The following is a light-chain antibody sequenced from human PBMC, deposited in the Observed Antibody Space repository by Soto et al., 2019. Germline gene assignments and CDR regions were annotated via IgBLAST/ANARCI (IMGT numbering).Light chain of an antibody. CDR2: TAS. V-gene: IGKV1-5*03. CDR1: QNIKNW. J-gene: IGKJ1*01. CDR3: QQYNSYSRGT. Sequence: DIQMTQSPSTLSASVGDRVTIACRASQNIKNWLAWYQQKPGKVPKLLIYTASSLESGVPSRFSGSGSGTEFTLTISSLQPADFATYYCQQYNSYSRGTFGQGTKVEIK.